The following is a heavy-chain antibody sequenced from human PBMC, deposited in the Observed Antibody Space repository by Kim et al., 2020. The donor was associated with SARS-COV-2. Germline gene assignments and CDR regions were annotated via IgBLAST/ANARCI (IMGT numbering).Heavy chain of an antibody. J-gene: IGHJ4*02. D-gene: IGHD1-26*01. Sequence: ADSETGRFTISRDNAKTTVYLQMNSLRAEDTAVYYCARNLLTSGSNAVDYWGQGTLVTVSS. V-gene: IGHV3-74*01. CDR3: ARNLLTSGSNAVDY.